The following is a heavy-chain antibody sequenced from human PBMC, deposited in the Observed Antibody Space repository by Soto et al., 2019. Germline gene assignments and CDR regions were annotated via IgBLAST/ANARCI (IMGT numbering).Heavy chain of an antibody. CDR3: VRDLFTCGVPSYSAYNSVGP. Sequence: PYETLSHTCSVYGDSIRDYNWHWNRQLPGKGRELIGYIYSSGNTNYNPSLKGRVTISVDTSKHEFSLRMKSVNPADTAVYYCVRDLFTCGVPSYSAYNSVGPWGQGALVTVSS. V-gene: IGHV4-59*01. D-gene: IGHD1-1*01. CDR2: IYSSGNT. CDR1: GDSIRDYN. J-gene: IGHJ5*02.